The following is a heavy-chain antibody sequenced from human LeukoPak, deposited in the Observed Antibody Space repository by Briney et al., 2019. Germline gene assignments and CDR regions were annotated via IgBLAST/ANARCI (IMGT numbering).Heavy chain of an antibody. D-gene: IGHD4-11*01. Sequence: SQTLSLTCTVSGGSTSNGDYYWSWIRQPPGKGLEWIGYIYYSGSTYYNPSLKSRVTISVDTSKNQFSLKLSSVTAADTAVYYCARDYSNFIFDYWGQGTLVTVSS. V-gene: IGHV4-30-4*01. CDR1: GGSTSNGDYY. J-gene: IGHJ4*02. CDR3: ARDYSNFIFDY. CDR2: IYYSGST.